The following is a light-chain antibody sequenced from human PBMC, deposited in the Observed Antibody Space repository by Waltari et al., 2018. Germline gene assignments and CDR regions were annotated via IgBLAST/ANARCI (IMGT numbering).Light chain of an antibody. CDR2: GAS. V-gene: IGKV3-20*01. CDR1: QSLTKKY. CDR3: QQYGSSVMYT. Sequence: VLTQSPDTLSLSPGERATLSCRASQSLTKKYLAWYQQKPGQPPRLLIYGASRRAAGIPDRFSGSGSGTDFTLTISRLEPEDFAVYYCQQYGSSVMYTFGQGTKLEIK. J-gene: IGKJ2*01.